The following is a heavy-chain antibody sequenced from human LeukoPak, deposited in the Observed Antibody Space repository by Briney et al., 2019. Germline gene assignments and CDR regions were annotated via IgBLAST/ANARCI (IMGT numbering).Heavy chain of an antibody. D-gene: IGHD3-9*01. Sequence: ASVKVSCKASGYTFNAYYIHWVRQAPGQGLEWMGWISAYNGNTNYAQKLQGRVTMTTDTSTSTAYMELRSLRSDDTAVYYCARDFDWLSSGDYWGQGTLVTVSS. CDR2: ISAYNGNT. V-gene: IGHV1-18*04. CDR3: ARDFDWLSSGDY. CDR1: GYTFNAYY. J-gene: IGHJ4*02.